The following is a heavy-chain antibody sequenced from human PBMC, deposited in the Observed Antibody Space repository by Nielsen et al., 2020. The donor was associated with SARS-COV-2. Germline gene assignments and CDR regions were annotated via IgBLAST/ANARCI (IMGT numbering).Heavy chain of an antibody. CDR2: IYPGDSDT. Sequence: GESLKISCKGSGYSFTSYWIGWVRQMPGKGLEWMGIIYPGDSDTRYSPSFQGQVTISADKSISTAYLQWSSLKASDTAMYYCARRLYYYDSSGYPGPFDYWGQVTLVTVSS. J-gene: IGHJ4*02. CDR3: ARRLYYYDSSGYPGPFDY. D-gene: IGHD3-22*01. V-gene: IGHV5-51*01. CDR1: GYSFTSYW.